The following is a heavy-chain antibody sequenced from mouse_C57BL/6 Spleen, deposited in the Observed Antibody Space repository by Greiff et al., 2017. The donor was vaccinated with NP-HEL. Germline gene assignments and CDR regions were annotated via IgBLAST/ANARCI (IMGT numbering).Heavy chain of an antibody. J-gene: IGHJ4*01. Sequence: VQLKQSGGGLVKPGGSLKLSCAASGFTFSDYGMHWVRQAPEKGLEWVAYISSGSSTIYYADTVKGRFTISRDNAKNTLFLQMTSLRSEDTAMYYCARTGYYAYAMDDWGQGTSVTVSS. CDR2: ISSGSSTI. V-gene: IGHV5-17*01. CDR3: ARTGYYAYAMDD. D-gene: IGHD2-3*01. CDR1: GFTFSDYG.